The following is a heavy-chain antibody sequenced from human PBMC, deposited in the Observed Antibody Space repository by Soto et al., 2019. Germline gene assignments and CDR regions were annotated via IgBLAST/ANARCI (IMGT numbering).Heavy chain of an antibody. V-gene: IGHV3-53*01. Sequence: GGSRRLSCTASGFTVSSNYMSWVRQAPGKGLEWVSVIYSGGSTYYADSVKGRFTISRDNSKNTLYLQMNSLRAEDTAVYYCASSLGPDPFDISAQGTMDTVSS. D-gene: IGHD3-16*01. CDR2: IYSGGST. J-gene: IGHJ3*02. CDR1: GFTVSSNY. CDR3: ASSLGPDPFDI.